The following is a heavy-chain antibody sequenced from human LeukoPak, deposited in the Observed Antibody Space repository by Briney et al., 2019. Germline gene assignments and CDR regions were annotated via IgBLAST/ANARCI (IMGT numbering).Heavy chain of an antibody. D-gene: IGHD2-2*01. CDR3: ASQPEGYCSSTSCYPQAHFDY. CDR1: GGSISSSSYY. J-gene: IGHJ4*02. Sequence: SETLSLTCTVSGGSISSSSYYWGWIHQPPGKGLEWIGSIYYSGSTYYNPSLKSRVTISVDTSKNQFSLKLSSVTAADTAVYYCASQPEGYCSSTSCYPQAHFDYWGQGTLVTVSS. V-gene: IGHV4-39*01. CDR2: IYYSGST.